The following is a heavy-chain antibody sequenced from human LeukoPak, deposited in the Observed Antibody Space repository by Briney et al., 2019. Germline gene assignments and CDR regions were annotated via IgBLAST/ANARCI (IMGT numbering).Heavy chain of an antibody. D-gene: IGHD2/OR15-2a*01. V-gene: IGHV3-53*01. Sequence: PGGSLRLSCAASGFTVSSNYMSWVRQAPGKGLEWVSVIYSGGSTYYADSVKGRLTISRDNSKNTLYLQMNSLRAEDTAIYYCAREGPRGNSQFDYWGQGTLVTVSS. J-gene: IGHJ4*02. CDR3: AREGPRGNSQFDY. CDR2: IYSGGST. CDR1: GFTVSSNY.